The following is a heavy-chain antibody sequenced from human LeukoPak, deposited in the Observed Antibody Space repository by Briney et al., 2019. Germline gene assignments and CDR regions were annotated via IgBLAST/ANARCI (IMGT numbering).Heavy chain of an antibody. J-gene: IGHJ4*02. D-gene: IGHD5-24*01. CDR2: ISSGGSYI. V-gene: IGHV3-21*01. CDR1: GFTFSSYG. CDR3: ARAFGYNYIFDY. Sequence: GGSLRLSCAASGFTFSSYGMNWVRQAPGKGLEWVSSISSGGSYIYYADSVKGRFTISRDNAKNSLYLQMHSLRAEDTAVYYCARAFGYNYIFDYGGQGTLVTVSS.